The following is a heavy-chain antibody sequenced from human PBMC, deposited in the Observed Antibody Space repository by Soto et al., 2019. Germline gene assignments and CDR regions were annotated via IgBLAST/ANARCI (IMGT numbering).Heavy chain of an antibody. Sequence: PGGSLRLSCAASGFSFSNYAMNWVRQAPGMGLEWVSGISGGGGCTYYADSVKGQFTISRDNSKNTLYLQMNSLRAEDTAVYYCAREGLDIVVVPAALDYWGQGTLVTVSS. D-gene: IGHD2-2*01. V-gene: IGHV3-23*01. J-gene: IGHJ4*02. CDR1: GFSFSNYA. CDR3: AREGLDIVVVPAALDY. CDR2: ISGGGGCT.